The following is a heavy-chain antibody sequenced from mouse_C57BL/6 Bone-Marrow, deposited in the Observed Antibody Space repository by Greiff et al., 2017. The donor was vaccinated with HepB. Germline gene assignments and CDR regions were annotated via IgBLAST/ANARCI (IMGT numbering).Heavy chain of an antibody. J-gene: IGHJ4*01. D-gene: IGHD2-4*01. CDR1: GFSFTSYG. V-gene: IGHV2-9*01. Sequence: VLLVESGPGLVAPSQSLSITCTVSGFSFTSYGVDWVRQPPGKGLEWLGVICGGGGTNYNSALMYRLSIIKDNSKSQVFLKMNSLHTDDTAMYYCAKHDYDYDEAMDYWGQGTSVTVSS. CDR3: AKHDYDYDEAMDY. CDR2: ICGGGGT.